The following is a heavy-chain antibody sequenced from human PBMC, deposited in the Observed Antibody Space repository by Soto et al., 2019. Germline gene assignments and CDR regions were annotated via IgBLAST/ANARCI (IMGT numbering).Heavy chain of an antibody. J-gene: IGHJ1*01. CDR1: GFTVSSNY. CDR3: ARDMVRGLYPEYFQH. CDR2: LYSGGST. V-gene: IGHV3-66*01. Sequence: GGSLRLSCAASGFTVSSNYMSWVRQAPGKGLEWVSVLYSGGSTYYADSVKGRFTISRDNSKNTLYLQMNSLRAEDTAVYYCARDMVRGLYPEYFQHWGQGTLVTVSS. D-gene: IGHD3-10*01.